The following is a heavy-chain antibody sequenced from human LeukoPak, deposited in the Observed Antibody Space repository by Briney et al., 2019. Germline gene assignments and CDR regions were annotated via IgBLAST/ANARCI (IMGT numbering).Heavy chain of an antibody. J-gene: IGHJ4*02. V-gene: IGHV3-33*01. CDR3: ARDPAGTGSFDY. Sequence: PGRSLRLSCAASGFTFSSYGMQWVRQAPGKGLEWVAVIWYDGSNKYYADSVKGRFTISRDNSKNTLYLQMNSPRAEDTAVYYCARDPAGTGSFDYWGQGTLVTVSS. CDR2: IWYDGSNK. CDR1: GFTFSSYG. D-gene: IGHD6-13*01.